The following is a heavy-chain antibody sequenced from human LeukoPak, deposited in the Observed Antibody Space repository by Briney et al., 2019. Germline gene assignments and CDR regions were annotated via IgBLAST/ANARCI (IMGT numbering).Heavy chain of an antibody. CDR3: ATQVARYDFWSGYSGAFDI. D-gene: IGHD3-3*01. J-gene: IGHJ3*02. CDR1: GYTFTNYY. CDR2: INPSGGSI. Sequence: ASVKVSCKASGYTFTNYYIHWVRQAPGQGLEWVGIINPSGGSIGYAQKFQGRVTMAGDTSTSTVYMDLSSLRSEDTAVYYCATQVARYDFWSGYSGAFDIWGQGTMVTVSS. V-gene: IGHV1-46*01.